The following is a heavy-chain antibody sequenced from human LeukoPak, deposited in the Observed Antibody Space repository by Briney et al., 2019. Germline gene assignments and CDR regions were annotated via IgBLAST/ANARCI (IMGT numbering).Heavy chain of an antibody. Sequence: GGSLRLSCAASGFTFSTYAMTWVRQAPGKGLEWVSTISGNTGSTYYADSVQGRFTISRDISKNTLFLQMNSLRAEDTAVYYCAKDIYGDYRGVDYWGQGTLVTVSS. D-gene: IGHD4-17*01. CDR1: GFTFSTYA. V-gene: IGHV3-23*01. J-gene: IGHJ4*02. CDR2: ISGNTGST. CDR3: AKDIYGDYRGVDY.